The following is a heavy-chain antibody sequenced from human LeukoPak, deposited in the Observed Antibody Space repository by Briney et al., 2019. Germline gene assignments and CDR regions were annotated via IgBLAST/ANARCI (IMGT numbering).Heavy chain of an antibody. D-gene: IGHD6-19*01. V-gene: IGHV3-30*04. CDR2: ISYDGSHK. CDR3: ARGGSYSSGWYPFDY. CDR1: GFTFSNYA. J-gene: IGHJ4*02. Sequence: PGRSLRLSCAASGFTFSNYAMNWVRQAPGKGLEWVAIISYDGSHKYYADSVKGRFTISRDNSRDILYLQMNSLRAEDTAVYYCARGGSYSSGWYPFDYWGQGTLVTVFS.